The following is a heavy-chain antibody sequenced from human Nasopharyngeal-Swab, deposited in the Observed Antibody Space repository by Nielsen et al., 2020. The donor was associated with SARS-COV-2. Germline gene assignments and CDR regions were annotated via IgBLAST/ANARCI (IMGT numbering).Heavy chain of an antibody. CDR2: IYYNGST. CDR3: ARDRNFVWNGAVGLDY. J-gene: IGHJ4*02. Sequence: RQAPGKGLEWIGSIYYNGSTYYNPSLKSRVTISVDTSKNQFSLKLSSVTAADTAVYYCARDRNFVWNGAVGLDYWGQGTLVTVSS. V-gene: IGHV4-39*07. D-gene: IGHD1-1*01.